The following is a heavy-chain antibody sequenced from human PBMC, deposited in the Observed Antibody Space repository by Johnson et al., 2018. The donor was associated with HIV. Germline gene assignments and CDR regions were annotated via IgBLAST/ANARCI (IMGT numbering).Heavy chain of an antibody. CDR2: INTAGDT. J-gene: IGHJ3*02. Sequence: MMLVESGGGLVQPGGSLRLSCAASGFTFSNYDFHWVRQATGKGLEWVSAINTAGDTFYPGSVKGRFTISRDKSKNSLYLQMNSLRAEDTAVYYCARDEAAVRMVANDAFDIWGQGTMVTVSS. D-gene: IGHD6-13*01. CDR1: GFTFSNYD. V-gene: IGHV3-13*01. CDR3: ARDEAAVRMVANDAFDI.